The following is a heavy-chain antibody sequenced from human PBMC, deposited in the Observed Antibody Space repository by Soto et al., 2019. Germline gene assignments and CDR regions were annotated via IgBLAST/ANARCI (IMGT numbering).Heavy chain of an antibody. D-gene: IGHD1-1*01. Sequence: GGSLRLSCAASGFTFSSYWMNWVRQAPGKGLEWVANINQDGNEDNLLDSVKGRFTISWDNAKNSLFLQMNSLRVDDTAVYYCARTGDGHHDFLDYWGQGALVTVSS. CDR3: ARTGDGHHDFLDY. J-gene: IGHJ4*02. V-gene: IGHV3-7*01. CDR2: INQDGNED. CDR1: GFTFSSYW.